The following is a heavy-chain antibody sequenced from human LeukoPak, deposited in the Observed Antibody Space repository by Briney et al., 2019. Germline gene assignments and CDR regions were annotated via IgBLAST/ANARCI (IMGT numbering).Heavy chain of an antibody. D-gene: IGHD3-22*01. V-gene: IGHV1-24*01. J-gene: IGHJ4*02. CDR3: ATAGYYDSSGYNKIDY. Sequence: ASVKVSCKVSGYTLTKLSMHWVRQAPGKGLEWMGGFDPEDGETIYAQKFQGRVTMTEDTSTDTAYMELSSLRSEDTAVYYCATAGYYDSSGYNKIDYWGQGTLVTVSS. CDR2: FDPEDGET. CDR1: GYTLTKLS.